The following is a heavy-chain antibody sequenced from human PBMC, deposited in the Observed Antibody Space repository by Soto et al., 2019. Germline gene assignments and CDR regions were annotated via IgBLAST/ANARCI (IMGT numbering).Heavy chain of an antibody. CDR3: ASQSGPGYYYGMDV. CDR2: IYSGGST. CDR1: GFTVSSNY. V-gene: IGHV3-66*04. Sequence: GGSLRLSCAASGFTVSSNYMSWVRQAPGKGLEWVSVIYSGGSTYYADSVKGRFTISRDNSKNTLYLQMNSLRAEDTAVYYCASQSGPGYYYGMDVWGQGTTVTVSS. D-gene: IGHD1-26*01. J-gene: IGHJ6*02.